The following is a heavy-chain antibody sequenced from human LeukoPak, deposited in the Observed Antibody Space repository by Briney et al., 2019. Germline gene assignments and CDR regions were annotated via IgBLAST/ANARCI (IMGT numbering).Heavy chain of an antibody. CDR3: ARGWSILRGGDWFDP. CDR2: VYHSGYT. J-gene: IGHJ5*02. V-gene: IGHV4-38-2*02. D-gene: IGHD3-3*02. Sequence: SETLSLTCSVSGYSISSGDYWGWIRQPQGKGLEWIGSVYHSGYTYYNPSLKSRVTISVDTSKNQFSLKLSSVTAADTAVYYCARGWSILRGGDWFDPWGQGTLVTVSS. CDR1: GYSISSGDY.